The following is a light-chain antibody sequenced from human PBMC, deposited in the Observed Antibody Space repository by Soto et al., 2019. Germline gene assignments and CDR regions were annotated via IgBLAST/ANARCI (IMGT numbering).Light chain of an antibody. CDR1: SPNIGSNT. CDR2: LND. J-gene: IGLJ3*02. V-gene: IGLV1-44*01. Sequence: QLVLTQPPSASGTPGQSVTISCSGSSPNIGSNTVNWYQQLPGAAPQLLICLNDQRPSGVPDRFSGSKSGTSASLAISGLQSEDEADYYCATWDDSLYGWVFGGGTQLTVL. CDR3: ATWDDSLYGWV.